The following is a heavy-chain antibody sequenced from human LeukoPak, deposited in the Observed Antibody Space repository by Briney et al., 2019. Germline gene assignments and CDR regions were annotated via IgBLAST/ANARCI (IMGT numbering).Heavy chain of an antibody. CDR2: ISYDGTNK. V-gene: IGHV3-30*01. D-gene: IGHD2-2*02. CDR1: GFSFSSYA. Sequence: GGSLRLSCAASGFSFSSYAMSWVRQAPGKGLEWVAVISYDGTNKYYAESVKGRFTISRDNSKNTLYLQMNSLRAEDTAVYYCARRYCSSTTCYTALDYWGQGTLVTVSS. CDR3: ARRYCSSTTCYTALDY. J-gene: IGHJ4*02.